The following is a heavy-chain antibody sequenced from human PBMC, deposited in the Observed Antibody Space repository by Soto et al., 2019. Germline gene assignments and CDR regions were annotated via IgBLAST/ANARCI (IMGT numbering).Heavy chain of an antibody. CDR2: IYYSGST. V-gene: IGHV4-59*08. Sequence: SETLYLTCTVSGGSIGSYYWSWIRQPPGKGLEWIGYIYYSGSTNYNPSLKSRVTISVDTSKNQFSLKLNSVSAADTAVYYCARRWGGTFDFWGRGTMVTVS. CDR3: ARRWGGTFDF. D-gene: IGHD3-10*01. J-gene: IGHJ3*01. CDR1: GGSIGSYY.